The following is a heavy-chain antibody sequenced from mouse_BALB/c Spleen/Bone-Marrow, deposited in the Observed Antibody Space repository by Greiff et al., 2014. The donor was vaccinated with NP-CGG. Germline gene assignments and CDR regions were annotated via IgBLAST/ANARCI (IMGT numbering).Heavy chain of an antibody. CDR2: VSNGGTYT. Sequence: ESGGGLVKPGGSLKPSCAASGFTFSDFYMFWFRQTPEKRLEWVATVSNGGTYTYYPDSVKGRFTISRDNAKNNLYLQMSSLKSEDTAMYYCARSGEGYGAMDYWGQGTSVTVTS. J-gene: IGHJ4*01. CDR1: GFTFSDFY. V-gene: IGHV5-4*02. CDR3: ARSGEGYGAMDY. D-gene: IGHD1-1*02.